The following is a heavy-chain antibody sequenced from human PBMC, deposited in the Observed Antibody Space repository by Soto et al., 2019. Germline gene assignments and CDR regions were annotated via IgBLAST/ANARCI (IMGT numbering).Heavy chain of an antibody. CDR2: IYYSGST. Sequence: QVQLQESGPGLVKPSQTLSLTCTVSGGSISSGGYYWSWIRQHPGKGLEWIGYIYYSGSTYYNPSLKSRVTISVDTSKNQFSLKLSSVTAADTAVYYCASSHCSSTSCYTKPIDYWGQGTLVTVSS. CDR1: GGSISSGGYY. D-gene: IGHD2-2*02. J-gene: IGHJ4*02. CDR3: ASSHCSSTSCYTKPIDY. V-gene: IGHV4-31*03.